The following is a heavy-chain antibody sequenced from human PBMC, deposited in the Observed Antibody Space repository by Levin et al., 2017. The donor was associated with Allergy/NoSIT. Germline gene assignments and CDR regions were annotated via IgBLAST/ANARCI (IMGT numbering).Heavy chain of an antibody. CDR3: AKFGAFDV. CDR2: ITGSDGRV. D-gene: IGHD3-16*01. CDR1: GFIFSNFG. J-gene: IGHJ3*01. Sequence: SCVASGFIFSNFGMTWVRQAPGKGLEWVSAITGSDGRVFNADSLEGRFTISRDNSKNTLYLQINNLRAEDTAVYYCAKFGAFDVWGQGTMVTVSS. V-gene: IGHV3-23*01.